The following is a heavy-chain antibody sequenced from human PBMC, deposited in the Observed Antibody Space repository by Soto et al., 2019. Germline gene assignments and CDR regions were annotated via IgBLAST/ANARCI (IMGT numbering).Heavy chain of an antibody. CDR2: IYYSGST. CDR1: GGSINSSSYY. CDR3: ARQEVTTFGYFDY. J-gene: IGHJ4*02. D-gene: IGHD4-17*01. V-gene: IGHV4-39*01. Sequence: SETLSLTCTVSGGSINSSSYYWGWIRQPPGKGLEWIGSIYYSGSTYYNPSLKSRVTISVDTSKNQFSLKLISVTAADTAVYYCARQEVTTFGYFDYWGQGTLVTVSS.